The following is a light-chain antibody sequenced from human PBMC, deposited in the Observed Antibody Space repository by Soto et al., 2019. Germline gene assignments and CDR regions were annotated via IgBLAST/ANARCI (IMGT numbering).Light chain of an antibody. V-gene: IGLV1-40*01. CDR1: SSNIGAGYD. CDR3: QSYDSRMSGYV. J-gene: IGLJ1*01. Sequence: QSALTQPPSVSGAPGQRVTISCPGSSSNIGAGYDVHWYQQLPGTAPKLLIYGNSNRPSGVPDRVSGSKSGTSASLAITGLQAEDEADYYCQSYDSRMSGYVFGTGTKVNV. CDR2: GNS.